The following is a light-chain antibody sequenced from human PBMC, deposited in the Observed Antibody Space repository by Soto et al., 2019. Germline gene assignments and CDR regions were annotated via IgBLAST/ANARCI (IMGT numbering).Light chain of an antibody. J-gene: IGKJ5*01. V-gene: IGKV3-20*01. Sequence: EIVLTQSPGTLSLSPGERATLSCRASQSITNNYLAWYQQKPGQAPRLLIYDASSRATGIPDRFSGSGSGTDFTLTISRLEPEDFAMYYCQQYGSSPPNTFGQGTRLEIK. CDR3: QQYGSSPPNT. CDR1: QSITNNY. CDR2: DAS.